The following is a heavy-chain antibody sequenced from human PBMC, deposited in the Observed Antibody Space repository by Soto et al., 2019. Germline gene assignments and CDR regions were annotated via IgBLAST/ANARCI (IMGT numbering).Heavy chain of an antibody. Sequence: QVQLQESGPGLVKPSGTLSLTCAVSGGSISSSNWWSWVRQPPGKGLEWIGEIYHSGSTNYNPSLKSRVTTSVAKSQTQFARKLSSVTAADTAVYYCARVSDGGLNGFDPWGQGTLVTVSS. J-gene: IGHJ5*02. D-gene: IGHD4-17*01. CDR2: IYHSGST. V-gene: IGHV4-4*02. CDR3: ARVSDGGLNGFDP. CDR1: GGSISSSNW.